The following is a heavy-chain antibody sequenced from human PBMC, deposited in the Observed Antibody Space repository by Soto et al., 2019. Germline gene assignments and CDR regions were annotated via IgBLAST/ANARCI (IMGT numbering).Heavy chain of an antibody. CDR2: IKPDGGEQ. J-gene: IGHJ4*02. CDR3: ARGHSNSCDY. D-gene: IGHD5-18*01. CDR1: GFTFGNYW. V-gene: IGHV3-7*04. Sequence: EVQLVESGGGLVQPGGSLRLSCEASGFTFGNYWMNWVRQTPGKGLEWVANIKPDGGEQYYVDSVKGRFTISRDNAKDSLYLQMSSLRGDDTAVYYCARGHSNSCDYWGQGTLDTVSS.